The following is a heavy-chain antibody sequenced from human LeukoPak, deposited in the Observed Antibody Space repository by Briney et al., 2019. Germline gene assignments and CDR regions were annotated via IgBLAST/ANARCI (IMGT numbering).Heavy chain of an antibody. V-gene: IGHV3-48*03. D-gene: IGHD2-2*01. CDR1: GFTFSSYE. CDR2: ISSSGSTI. J-gene: IGHJ4*02. CDR3: ARDCSSTSCLDY. Sequence: GGSLGLSCAASGFTFSSYEMNWVRQAPGKGLEWVSYISSSGSTIYYADSVKGRFTISRDNAKNSLYLQMNSLRAEDTAVYYCARDCSSTSCLDYWGQGTLVTVSS.